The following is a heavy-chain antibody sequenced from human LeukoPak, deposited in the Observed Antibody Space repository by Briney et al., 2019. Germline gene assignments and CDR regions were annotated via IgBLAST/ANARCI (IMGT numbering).Heavy chain of an antibody. D-gene: IGHD6-13*01. J-gene: IGHJ4*02. V-gene: IGHV4-34*01. CDR2: INHSGST. CDR3: ARVPRIAAARRSTRIFDY. Sequence: SETLSLTCAVYGGSLSGYYWSWIRQPPGKGLEWIGEINHSGSTNYNPSLKSRITISVDTSKNQFSLKLSSVTAADTAVYYCARVPRIAAARRSTRIFDYWGQGTLVTVSS. CDR1: GGSLSGYY.